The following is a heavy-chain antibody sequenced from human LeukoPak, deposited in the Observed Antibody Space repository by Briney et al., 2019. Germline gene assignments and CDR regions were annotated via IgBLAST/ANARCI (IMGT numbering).Heavy chain of an antibody. J-gene: IGHJ4*02. CDR1: GGSISSYY. CDR3: ARAGVKMATIGVFDY. CDR2: IYYSGST. D-gene: IGHD5-24*01. Sequence: KASETLSLTCAVSGGSISSYYWNWIRQPPGKGLEWIGYIYYSGSTNYNPSLKSRVTISVDTSKNQFSLKLSSVTAADTAVYYCARAGVKMATIGVFDYWGQGTLVTVSS. V-gene: IGHV4-59*01.